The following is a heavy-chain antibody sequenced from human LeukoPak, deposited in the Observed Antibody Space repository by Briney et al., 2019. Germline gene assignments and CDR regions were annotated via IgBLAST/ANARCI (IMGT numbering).Heavy chain of an antibody. Sequence: PSETLSLTCTVSGGSISSGGYYWSWIRQPPGKGLEWIGYIYHSGSTYYNPSLKSRVTISVDRSKNQFSLKLSSVTAADTAVYYCATAGPWWDIVVVPAAAPFDYWGQGTLVTVSS. J-gene: IGHJ4*02. D-gene: IGHD2-2*01. CDR3: ATAGPWWDIVVVPAAAPFDY. V-gene: IGHV4-30-2*01. CDR1: GGSISSGGYY. CDR2: IYHSGST.